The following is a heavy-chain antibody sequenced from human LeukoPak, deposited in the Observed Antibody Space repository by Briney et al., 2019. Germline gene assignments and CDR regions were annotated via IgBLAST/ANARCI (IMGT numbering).Heavy chain of an antibody. J-gene: IGHJ4*02. CDR3: AKEVYDILTGYRDLFDY. V-gene: IGHV3-23*01. CDR2: ISNSDDNT. Sequence: GGCLRLSHAVARFTVSSGTMWWVRQAPGKRKEWVSTISNSDDNTYYADSVKGRFTISRDSSTNTLYLQMNSLTAEDTAIYYCAKEVYDILTGYRDLFDYWGQGTLVTVSP. D-gene: IGHD3-9*01. CDR1: RFTVSSGT.